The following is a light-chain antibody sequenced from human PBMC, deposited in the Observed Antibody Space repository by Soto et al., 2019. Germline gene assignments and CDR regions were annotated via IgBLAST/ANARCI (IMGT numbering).Light chain of an antibody. CDR1: QRISSW. CDR2: MAS. CDR3: QQYNTYPWT. V-gene: IGKV1-5*03. Sequence: DIQMTQSPSTLSASVGDRVTITCRASQRISSWLAWYQQRPGKAPKLLIYMASGLEGGVPSRFSGSGSATEFTLTISSLQPDDFATYYCQQYNTYPWTFGQGTKVEIK. J-gene: IGKJ1*01.